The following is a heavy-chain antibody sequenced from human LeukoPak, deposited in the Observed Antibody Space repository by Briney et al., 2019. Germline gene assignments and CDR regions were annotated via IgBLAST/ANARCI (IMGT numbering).Heavy chain of an antibody. CDR2: IKEDGTET. J-gene: IGHJ4*02. CDR3: AKEGRSLQTY. D-gene: IGHD5-24*01. Sequence: GGSLRLSCAASGFMFSSNWMSWVRLAPGKGLEWVANIKEDGTETHYVDSVKGQFTISRDNAKNSLYLQMNSLRVEDTAVYYCAKEGRSLQTYWGQGTLVTVSS. CDR1: GFMFSSNW. V-gene: IGHV3-7*03.